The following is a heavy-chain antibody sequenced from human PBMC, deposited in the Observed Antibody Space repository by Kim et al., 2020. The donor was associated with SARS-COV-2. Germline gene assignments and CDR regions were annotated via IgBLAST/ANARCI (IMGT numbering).Heavy chain of an antibody. Sequence: NDGSTTLYADSVKGRFTISRDNSKNTLCLQMTSLRADDTGVYYCARGPFWGQGTLVTVSS. J-gene: IGHJ4*02. CDR2: NDGSTT. V-gene: IGHV3-74*01. CDR3: ARGPF.